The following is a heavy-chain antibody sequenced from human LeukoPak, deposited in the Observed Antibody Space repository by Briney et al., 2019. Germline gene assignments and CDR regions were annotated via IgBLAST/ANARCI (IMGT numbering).Heavy chain of an antibody. CDR3: VRVGQQLILWFDP. CDR2: INTYNEET. J-gene: IGHJ5*02. D-gene: IGHD6-13*01. V-gene: IGHV1-18*01. Sequence: ASVKVSCKASGYTFTNYGIGWVRQAPGQGLEWVGWINTYNEETDYAQKFQGRVTMTTDSSTNTAHMELRSLRSDDTAMYYCVRVGQQLILWFDPWGQGTLVTVSS. CDR1: GYTFTNYG.